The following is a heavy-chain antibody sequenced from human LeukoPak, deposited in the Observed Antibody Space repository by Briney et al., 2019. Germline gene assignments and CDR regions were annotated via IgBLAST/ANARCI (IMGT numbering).Heavy chain of an antibody. D-gene: IGHD3/OR15-3a*01. CDR3: ARDGYDFWSGYGNY. CDR1: GGSISSGSYY. Sequence: SQTLSLTCTVSGGSISSGSYYWSRIRQPAGKGLEWIGRIYTSGSTNYNPSLKSRVTISVDTSKNQFSLKLSSVTAADTAVYYCARDGYDFWSGYGNYWGQGTLVTVSS. J-gene: IGHJ4*02. CDR2: IYTSGST. V-gene: IGHV4-61*02.